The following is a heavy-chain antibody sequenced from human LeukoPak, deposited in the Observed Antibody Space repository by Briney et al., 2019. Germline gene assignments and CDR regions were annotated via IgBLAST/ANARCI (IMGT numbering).Heavy chain of an antibody. V-gene: IGHV1-8*01. D-gene: IGHD3-10*01. CDR2: MNANSGDT. Sequence: GASVKVSCEASGYTFTSYDINSVRQATGQGLEWRGWMNANSGDTGYAQNFQGRVTMTRNTSISTAYMELSSLRSEETAIYYCARGGTYLPFGYWGQGTLVTVSS. J-gene: IGHJ4*02. CDR3: ARGGTYLPFGY. CDR1: GYTFTSYD.